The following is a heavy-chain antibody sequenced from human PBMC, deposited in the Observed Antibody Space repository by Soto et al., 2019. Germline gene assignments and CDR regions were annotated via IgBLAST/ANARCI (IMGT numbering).Heavy chain of an antibody. D-gene: IGHD6-19*01. V-gene: IGHV1-46*01. CDR2: INPSGGST. CDR1: GHTFTSYY. CDR3: AREADIAVAGVLDWFDP. J-gene: IGHJ5*02. Sequence: ASVKFRCKESGHTFTSYYMHSVRQAPGQGLEWMGIINPSGGSTSYAQKFQGRVTMTRDTSTSTVYMELSSLRSEDTAVYYCAREADIAVAGVLDWFDPWGQGTLVTVSS.